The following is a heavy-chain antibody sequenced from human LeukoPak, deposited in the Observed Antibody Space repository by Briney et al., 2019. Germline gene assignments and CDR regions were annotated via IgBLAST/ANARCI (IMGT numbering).Heavy chain of an antibody. CDR1: GYTFTGYY. V-gene: IGHV1-2*02. CDR3: FAGVPAPRGVADY. Sequence: GASVKVSCKASGYTFTGYYMHWVRQAPGQGLEWMGWINPNSGGTNYAQKFQGRVTMTRDTSISTAYMELSSLRSEDTAVYYCFAGVPAPRGVADYWGQGTLITVSS. CDR2: INPNSGGT. J-gene: IGHJ4*02. D-gene: IGHD1-1*01.